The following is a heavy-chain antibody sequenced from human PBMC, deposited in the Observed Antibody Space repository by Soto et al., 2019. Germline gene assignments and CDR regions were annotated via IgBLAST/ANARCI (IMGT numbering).Heavy chain of an antibody. Sequence: GGSLRLSCAASGFTFISYGMHWVRQAPGKGLEWVAVIWYDGSNKYYADSVKGRFTISRDNSKNTLYLQMNSLRAEDTAVYYCARDLNYYYYYGMDVWGQGTTVTVSS. J-gene: IGHJ6*02. V-gene: IGHV3-33*01. CDR2: IWYDGSNK. CDR1: GFTFISYG. CDR3: ARDLNYYYYYGMDV.